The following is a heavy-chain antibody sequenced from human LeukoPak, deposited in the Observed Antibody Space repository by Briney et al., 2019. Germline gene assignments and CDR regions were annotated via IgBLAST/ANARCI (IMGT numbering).Heavy chain of an antibody. J-gene: IGHJ4*02. V-gene: IGHV3-30*18. CDR2: ISYDGSNK. Sequence: PGRSLRLSCAASGFTFSSYGMHWVRQAPGKGLEWVAVISYDGSNKYYADSVKGRFTISRDNSKNTLYLQMNSLRAEDTAVYYCAKSDFDIVGAIGVSEYWGQGTLVTVSS. CDR1: GFTFSSYG. CDR3: AKSDFDIVGAIGVSEY. D-gene: IGHD1-26*01.